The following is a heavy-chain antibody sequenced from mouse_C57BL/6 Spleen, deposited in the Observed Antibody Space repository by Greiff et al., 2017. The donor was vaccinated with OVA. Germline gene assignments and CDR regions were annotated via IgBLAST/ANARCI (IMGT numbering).Heavy chain of an antibody. J-gene: IGHJ1*03. V-gene: IGHV1-76*01. D-gene: IGHD2-5*01. CDR1: GYTFTDYY. CDR2: IYPGSGNT. Sequence: QVQLQQSGAELVRPGASVKLSCKASGYTFTDYYINWVKQRPGQGLEWIARIYPGSGNTYYNEKFKGKATLTAEKSSSTAYMQLSSLTSEDSAVYFCAREGIYSNWYFDVWGTGTTVTVSS. CDR3: AREGIYSNWYFDV.